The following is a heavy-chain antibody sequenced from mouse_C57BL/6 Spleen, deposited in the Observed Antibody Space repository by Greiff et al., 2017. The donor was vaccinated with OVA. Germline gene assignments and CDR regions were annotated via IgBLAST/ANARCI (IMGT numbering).Heavy chain of an antibody. CDR3: ARGVGGND. V-gene: IGHV1-50*01. CDR2: IDPSDSYT. J-gene: IGHJ2*01. D-gene: IGHD1-1*02. CDR1: GYTFTSYW. Sequence: QVQLQQSGAELVKPGASVKLSCKASGYTFTSYWMQWVKQRPGQGLEWIGEIDPSDSYTNYNQKFKGKATLTVDTSSSTAYMQLSSLTSEDSAVYYCARGVGGNDWGQGTTLTVSS.